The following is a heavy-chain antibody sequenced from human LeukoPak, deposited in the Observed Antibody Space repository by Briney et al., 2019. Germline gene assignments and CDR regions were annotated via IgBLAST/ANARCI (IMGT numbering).Heavy chain of an antibody. V-gene: IGHV3-23*01. CDR3: AREKVGATTLDY. J-gene: IGHJ4*02. Sequence: GGSLRLSCAASGFTFSSYAMSWVRQAPGKGLEWVSAISGSGGSTYYADSVKGRFTISRDNSENTLYLQMDSLRTEDTAVYYCAREKVGATTLDYWGQGTLVTVSS. CDR2: ISGSGGST. CDR1: GFTFSSYA. D-gene: IGHD1-26*01.